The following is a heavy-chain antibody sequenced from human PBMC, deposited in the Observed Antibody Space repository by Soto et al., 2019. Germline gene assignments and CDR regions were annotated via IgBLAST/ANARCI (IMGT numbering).Heavy chain of an antibody. CDR3: AKDAIVVVTAIPFGMDV. J-gene: IGHJ6*02. CDR2: ISGSGGST. CDR1: GFTFSSYA. Sequence: GGSLRLSWAASGFTFSSYAMSWVLQAPGKGLEWVSAISGSGGSTYYADSVKGRFTISRDNSKNTLYLQMNSLRAEDTAVYYCAKDAIVVVTAIPFGMDVWGQGTTVTVSS. V-gene: IGHV3-23*01. D-gene: IGHD2-21*02.